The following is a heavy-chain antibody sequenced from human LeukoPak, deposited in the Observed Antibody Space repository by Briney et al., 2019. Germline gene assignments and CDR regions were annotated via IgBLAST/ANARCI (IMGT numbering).Heavy chain of an antibody. Sequence: SGGSLRLSCAASGFTFSSYGMHWVRQAPGKGLEWVAVIWYDGSNKYYADYVKGRFTISRDNSKNTLYLQMNSLRAEDTAVYYCAKPVGDTAMGDAFDIWGQGTMVTVSS. CDR2: IWYDGSNK. V-gene: IGHV3-33*06. CDR1: GFTFSSYG. D-gene: IGHD5-18*01. CDR3: AKPVGDTAMGDAFDI. J-gene: IGHJ3*02.